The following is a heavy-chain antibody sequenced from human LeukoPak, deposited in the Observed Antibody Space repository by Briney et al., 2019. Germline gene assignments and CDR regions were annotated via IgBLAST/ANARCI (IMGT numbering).Heavy chain of an antibody. CDR3: ARDRALYDSRRGYYYTEDDY. V-gene: IGHV3-7*01. CDR2: INQDGSEK. J-gene: IGHJ4*02. Sequence: PGGSLRLSCAASGFTFSTYWMSWVRQAPGKGLEWVANINQDGSEKYSVDSVKGRFTISRDNAKSSLYLQMNSLRADDTAVYYCARDRALYDSRRGYYYTEDDYWGQGTLVTVYS. D-gene: IGHD3-22*01. CDR1: GFTFSTYW.